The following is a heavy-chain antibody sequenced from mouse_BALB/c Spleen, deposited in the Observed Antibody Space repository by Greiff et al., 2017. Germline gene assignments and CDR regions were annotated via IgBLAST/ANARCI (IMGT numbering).Heavy chain of an antibody. D-gene: IGHD1-1*01. CDR2: ISSGGSYT. J-gene: IGHJ1*01. CDR1: GFTFSSYA. V-gene: IGHV5-9-4*01. Sequence: DVQLVESGGGLVKPGGSLKLSCAASGFTFSSYAMSWVRQSPEKRLEWVAEISSGGSYTYYPDTVTGRFTISRDNAKNTLYLEMSSLRSEDTAMYYCARGVTTVVDDWYFDVWGAGTTVTVSS. CDR3: ARGVTTVVDDWYFDV.